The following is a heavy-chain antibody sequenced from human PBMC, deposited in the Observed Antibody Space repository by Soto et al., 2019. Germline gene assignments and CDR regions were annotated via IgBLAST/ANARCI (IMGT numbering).Heavy chain of an antibody. Sequence: QVQLEQSGAEAKKPGSSVKVSCKASGGNFNNYAINWVRQAPGQGLEWMGGIIPSFATANYVEKFQGRVTITADVSTSTAYMELRSLRSEDPAVYYCATGLPMVTTRVLENWRQGTLVTVSS. J-gene: IGHJ4*02. CDR3: ATGLPMVTTRVLEN. CDR2: IIPSFATA. D-gene: IGHD4-17*01. CDR1: GGNFNNYA. V-gene: IGHV1-69*01.